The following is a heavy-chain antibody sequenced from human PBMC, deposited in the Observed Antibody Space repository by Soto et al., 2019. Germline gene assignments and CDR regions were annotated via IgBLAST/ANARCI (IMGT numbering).Heavy chain of an antibody. CDR1: GGSISSYY. CDR3: ARDLAAAGTGGLDY. Sequence: AETLSPTCTVSGGSISSYYWSWVRQPPGKGLEWIGYIYYSGSTNYNPSLKSRVTISVDTSKNQFSLKLSSVTAADTAVYYCARDLAAAGTGGLDYCGQGTLVTVSS. J-gene: IGHJ4*02. CDR2: IYYSGST. D-gene: IGHD6-13*01. V-gene: IGHV4-59*01.